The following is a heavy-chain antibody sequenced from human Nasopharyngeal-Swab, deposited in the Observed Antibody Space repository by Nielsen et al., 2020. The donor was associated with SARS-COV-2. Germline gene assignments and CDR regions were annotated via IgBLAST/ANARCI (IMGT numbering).Heavy chain of an antibody. CDR3: AKDRDSGDDSEEYYHYYGMDV. V-gene: IGHV3-23*01. CDR1: GFTFSNFA. CDR2: ISGGSDST. Sequence: GGSLRLSCAASGFTFSNFAMSWVRQAPGKGLEWVSVISGGSDSTYYTDSVRGRFTISRDNSKNTPNLQMNNLRAEDTAIYYCAKDRDSGDDSEEYYHYYGMDVWGQGAPVTVSS. D-gene: IGHD5-12*01. J-gene: IGHJ6*02.